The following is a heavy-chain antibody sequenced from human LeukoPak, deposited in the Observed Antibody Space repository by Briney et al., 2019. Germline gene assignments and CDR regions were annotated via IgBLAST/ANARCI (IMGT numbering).Heavy chain of an antibody. J-gene: IGHJ4*02. D-gene: IGHD1-26*01. CDR3: AKVAWGLYKLSPDY. CDR1: GFTFSSYA. CDR2: ISGSGGIT. Sequence: AGGSLRLSCAASGFTFSSYAMSWVRQAPGKGLEWVSAISGSGGITYYADSVKGRFTISRDNSKNTLYLQMNSLRAEDTAVYYCAKVAWGLYKLSPDYWGQGTLVTVSS. V-gene: IGHV3-23*01.